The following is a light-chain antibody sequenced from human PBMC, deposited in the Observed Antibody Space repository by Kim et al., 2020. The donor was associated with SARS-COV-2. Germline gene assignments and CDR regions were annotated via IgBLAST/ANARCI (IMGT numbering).Light chain of an antibody. V-gene: IGKV1-8*01. CDR1: QTISSY. Sequence: AIRMTQSPSSLSASTGDRVTITCRASQTISSYLAWYQQKPGKAPKLLIYAASTLQSGVPSRFSGSGSGTDFTLTISCLQSEDFATYYCQQYYNYPWTFGQGTKVDIK. J-gene: IGKJ1*01. CDR3: QQYYNYPWT. CDR2: AAS.